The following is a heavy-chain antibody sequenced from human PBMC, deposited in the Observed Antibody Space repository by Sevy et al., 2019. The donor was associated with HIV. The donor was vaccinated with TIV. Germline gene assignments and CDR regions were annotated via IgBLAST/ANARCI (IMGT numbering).Heavy chain of an antibody. D-gene: IGHD2-15*01. J-gene: IGHJ5*02. CDR2: FDPQDTET. Sequence: ASVKVSCKVSGYTLTKLSIHWVRQAPGKGLEWMADFDPQDTETIYAQRFQGRLTMTEDTSTDTAYMELSSLTSEDTAVYYCATVVSRYYSGPSVYTGDWFDPWGQGTLVTVSS. CDR3: ATVVSRYYSGPSVYTGDWFDP. CDR1: GYTLTKLS. V-gene: IGHV1-24*01.